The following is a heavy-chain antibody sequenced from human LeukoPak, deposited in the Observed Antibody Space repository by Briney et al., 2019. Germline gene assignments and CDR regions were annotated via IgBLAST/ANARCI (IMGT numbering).Heavy chain of an antibody. CDR2: IIPIFGTA. CDR1: GGTFSSYA. CDR3: ARHPGYCSGGSCYYYYYYGMDV. J-gene: IGHJ6*04. Sequence: SVKVSCKASGGTFSSYAISWVRQAPGQGLEWMAGIIPIFGTANYAQKFQGRVTITADESTSTAYMELSSLRSEDTAVYYCARHPGYCSGGSCYYYYYYGMDVWGKGTTVTVSS. D-gene: IGHD2-15*01. V-gene: IGHV1-69*13.